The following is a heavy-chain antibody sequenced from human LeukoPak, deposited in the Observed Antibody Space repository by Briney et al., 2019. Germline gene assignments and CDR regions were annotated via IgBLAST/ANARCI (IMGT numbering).Heavy chain of an antibody. D-gene: IGHD5-18*01. Sequence: GGSLRLSCAASGFTFGTFAMTWVRQAPGKGLEWVSTVSDSGDVTYSADSVKGRLTISRDNSGNTLFLRMVSLRAEDTAVYYCARYPSYSYSLDYWGPGNLVTVSS. CDR3: ARYPSYSYSLDY. CDR1: GFTFGTFA. CDR2: VSDSGDVT. V-gene: IGHV3-23*01. J-gene: IGHJ4*02.